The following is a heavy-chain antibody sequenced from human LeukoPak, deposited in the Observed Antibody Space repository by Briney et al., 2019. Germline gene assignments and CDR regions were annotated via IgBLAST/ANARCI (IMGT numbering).Heavy chain of an antibody. Sequence: SVKVPCKASGGTFSSYAISWVRQAPGQGLEWMGRIIPIFGIANYAQKFQGRVTITADKSTSTAYMELSSLRSEDTAVYYCARGPHLYGDYVPYYFDYWGQGTLVTVSS. J-gene: IGHJ4*02. CDR1: GGTFSSYA. CDR2: IIPIFGIA. V-gene: IGHV1-69*04. D-gene: IGHD4-17*01. CDR3: ARGPHLYGDYVPYYFDY.